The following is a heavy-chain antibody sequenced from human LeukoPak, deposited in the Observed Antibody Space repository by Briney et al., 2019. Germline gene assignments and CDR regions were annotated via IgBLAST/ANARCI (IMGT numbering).Heavy chain of an antibody. CDR3: AREYSSGWYNRSEVRFDP. D-gene: IGHD6-19*01. CDR1: GYTFTSYG. Sequence: AASVKVSCKASGYTFTSYGISWVRQAPGQGLEWMGWISAYNGNTNYAQKLQGRVTMTTDTSTSTAYMELRSLRSDDTAVYYCAREYSSGWYNRSEVRFDPWGQGTLVTVSS. CDR2: ISAYNGNT. J-gene: IGHJ5*02. V-gene: IGHV1-18*01.